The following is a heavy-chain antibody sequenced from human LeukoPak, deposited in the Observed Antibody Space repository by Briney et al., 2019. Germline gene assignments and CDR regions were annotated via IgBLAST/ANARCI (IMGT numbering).Heavy chain of an antibody. J-gene: IGHJ4*02. Sequence: ASVKVSCKASGYTFTGYYMHWVRQAPRQGLEWMGWINPNSGGTNYAQKFQGRVTMTRDTSISTAYMELSRLRSDDTAVYYCARDDGYSSSSDYWGQGTLVTVSS. V-gene: IGHV1-2*02. CDR3: ARDDGYSSSSDY. CDR1: GYTFTGYY. CDR2: INPNSGGT. D-gene: IGHD6-6*01.